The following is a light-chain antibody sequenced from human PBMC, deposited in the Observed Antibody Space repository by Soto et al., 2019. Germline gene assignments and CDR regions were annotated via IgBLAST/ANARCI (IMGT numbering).Light chain of an antibody. Sequence: NFMLTQPHSVSESPGKTVTISCTRSSGSIASNYVQWYQQRPGSAPTTVIYEDNQRPSGVPDRFSGSIDSSSNSASLTISGLKTEDEAVYYCQSYDSSAHYVLGTGTKLTVL. CDR3: QSYDSSAHYV. CDR1: SGSIASNY. CDR2: EDN. J-gene: IGLJ1*01. V-gene: IGLV6-57*04.